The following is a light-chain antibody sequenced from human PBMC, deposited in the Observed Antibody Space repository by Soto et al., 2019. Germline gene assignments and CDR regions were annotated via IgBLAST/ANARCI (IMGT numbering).Light chain of an antibody. CDR3: QQYDSSPST. J-gene: IGKJ2*01. CDR1: QSVSSSY. Sequence: EIVLTQSPGTLSLSPGERATLSCRASQSVSSSYLAWYQQKPGQAPRLLIYGASSRATGIPDRFSGSGSGTDFTLTITRLEPEDFAVYYCQQYDSSPSTFGQGTNLEIK. V-gene: IGKV3-20*01. CDR2: GAS.